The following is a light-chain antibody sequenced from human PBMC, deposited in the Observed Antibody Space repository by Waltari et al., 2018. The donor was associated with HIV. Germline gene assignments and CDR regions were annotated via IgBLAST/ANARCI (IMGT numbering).Light chain of an antibody. V-gene: IGLV1-44*01. Sequence: QSVLTQPPSASGTPGQRVTISCSGSSSNIGSNTVNWYQQLPGTAPKLLIYSNNQRPSGVPDRFSGSKSGNTASLTISGLQAEDEADYYCCSYAGSSLYVFGTGTKVTVL. J-gene: IGLJ1*01. CDR2: SNN. CDR3: CSYAGSSLYV. CDR1: SSNIGSNT.